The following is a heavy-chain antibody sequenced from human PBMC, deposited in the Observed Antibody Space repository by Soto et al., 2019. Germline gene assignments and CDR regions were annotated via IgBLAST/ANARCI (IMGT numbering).Heavy chain of an antibody. CDR2: IYSGGST. J-gene: IGHJ4*02. D-gene: IGHD3-16*01. Sequence: WVSQAPGKGLEWVSVIYSGGSTFYADSVRGRFTISRDNSKNTVNLQMNSLRAEDTAVYYCARDPWAADYWGQGTLVPVSS. V-gene: IGHV3-66*01. CDR3: ARDPWAADY.